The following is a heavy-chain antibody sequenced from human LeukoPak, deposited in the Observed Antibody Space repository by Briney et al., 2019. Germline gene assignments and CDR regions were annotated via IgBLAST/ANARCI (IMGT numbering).Heavy chain of an antibody. V-gene: IGHV4-39*01. CDR2: IYYSGST. J-gene: IGHJ4*02. Sequence: SETLSLTCTFSGGSISSSSYYWGWIRQPPGKGLEWIGSIYYSGSTYYNPSLKSRVTIYVDTSKNQFSLKLSSVTAADTAVYYCARLFWSGYFVDYWGQGTLVTVSS. CDR1: GGSISSSSYY. CDR3: ARLFWSGYFVDY. D-gene: IGHD3-3*01.